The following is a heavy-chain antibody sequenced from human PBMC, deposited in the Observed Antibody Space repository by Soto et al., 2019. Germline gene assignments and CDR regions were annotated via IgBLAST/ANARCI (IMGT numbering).Heavy chain of an antibody. Sequence: ASVKVSCKASGYTFTSYAMHWVRQAPGQRLEWMGWINAGNGNTKYSQKKQGRFTITRDTSASTAYMELSSLRSEDTFFYYCARDPLPVTTQEYFQHWGQGTLVTVSS. D-gene: IGHD4-17*01. CDR3: ARDPLPVTTQEYFQH. CDR1: GYTFTSYA. CDR2: INAGNGNT. J-gene: IGHJ1*01. V-gene: IGHV1-3*01.